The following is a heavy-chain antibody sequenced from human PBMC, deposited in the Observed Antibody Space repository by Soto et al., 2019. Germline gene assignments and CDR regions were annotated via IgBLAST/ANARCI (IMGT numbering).Heavy chain of an antibody. CDR3: VRHTYGDSYYYYGMDV. V-gene: IGHV4-59*08. CDR2: VYYSGST. D-gene: IGHD2-21*02. CDR1: GGSMNSYY. Sequence: QVQLQESGPGLVKPSETLSLTCSVSGGSMNSYYWSWIRQPPGKGLEWIGYVYYSGSTKYNPSLKSRVTISVDTSKSQFSLKVTSVTAADTAVYYCVRHTYGDSYYYYGMDVWGQGTTVTVSS. J-gene: IGHJ6*02.